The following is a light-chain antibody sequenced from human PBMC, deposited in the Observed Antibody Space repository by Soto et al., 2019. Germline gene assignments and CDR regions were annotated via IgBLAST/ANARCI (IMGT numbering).Light chain of an antibody. CDR2: GSS. CDR3: EQYGSSPPYT. J-gene: IGKJ2*01. V-gene: IGKV3-20*01. CDR1: QTVSGNY. Sequence: EIVLTQSPGILSLSPGERATLSCRASQTVSGNYLGWYQQKPCQSPRLLIYGSSDTATGIPDRFSGSGSGTDFTPTINRVEPEDFAVYYCEQYGSSPPYTFGQGTTLEI.